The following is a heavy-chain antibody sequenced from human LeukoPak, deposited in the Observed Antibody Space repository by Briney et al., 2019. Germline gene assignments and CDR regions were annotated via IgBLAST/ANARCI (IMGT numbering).Heavy chain of an antibody. CDR3: TREVASGSYNY. V-gene: IGHV4-59*01. J-gene: IGHJ4*02. Sequence: SETLSLTCTVSGGSISSYYWSWIRQPPGKGLEWIGYIYYSGSTNYNPSLKSRVTISVDTSKNQFSLKLSSVTAADTAVYFCTREVASGSYNYWGQGTLVTVSS. CDR2: IYYSGST. D-gene: IGHD1-26*01. CDR1: GGSISSYY.